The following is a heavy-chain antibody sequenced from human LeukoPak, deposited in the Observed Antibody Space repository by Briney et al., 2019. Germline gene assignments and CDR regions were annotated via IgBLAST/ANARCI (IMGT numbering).Heavy chain of an antibody. J-gene: IGHJ4*02. Sequence: PPGGSLRLSCEASGFTFSSYWMSWVRQAPGKGLEWVANIKEDGSEKCYVDSVKGRFTISRDNAKNSLYLHMNSLRAEDTAVYYCARDAGAPSNYDFWSGYLFDYWGQGTLVTVSS. V-gene: IGHV3-7*01. CDR1: GFTFSSYW. CDR3: ARDAGAPSNYDFWSGYLFDY. CDR2: IKEDGSEK. D-gene: IGHD3-3*01.